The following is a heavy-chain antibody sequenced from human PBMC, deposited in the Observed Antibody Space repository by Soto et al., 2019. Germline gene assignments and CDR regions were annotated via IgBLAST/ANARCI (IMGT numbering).Heavy chain of an antibody. CDR2: IYYSGST. D-gene: IGHD6-19*01. V-gene: IGHV4-59*01. CDR3: ARSDGVAVAANFDY. CDR1: GGSISSYY. J-gene: IGHJ4*02. Sequence: SETLSLTCTVSGGSISSYYWSWIRQPPGKGLEWIGYIYYSGSTNYNPSLKSRVTISVDTSKNQFSLKLSSVTAADTAVYYCARSDGVAVAANFDYWGQGTLVTVSS.